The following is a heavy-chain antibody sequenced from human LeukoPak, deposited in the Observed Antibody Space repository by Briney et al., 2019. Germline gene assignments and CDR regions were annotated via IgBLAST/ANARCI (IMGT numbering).Heavy chain of an antibody. D-gene: IGHD4-17*01. CDR1: GFTFSSYA. V-gene: IGHV3-30*04. CDR3: ARIYGDYEDY. J-gene: IGHJ4*02. Sequence: PGRSLRLSCAASGFTFSSYAMHWVRQAPGKGLEWVAVISYDGSNKYYADSVKGRFTIPRDNSKNTLYLQMNSLRAEDTAVYYCARIYGDYEDYWGQGTLVTVSS. CDR2: ISYDGSNK.